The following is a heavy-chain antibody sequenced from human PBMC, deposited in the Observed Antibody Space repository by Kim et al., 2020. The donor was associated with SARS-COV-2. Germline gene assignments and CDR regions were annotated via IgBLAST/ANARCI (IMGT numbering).Heavy chain of an antibody. Sequence: SETLSLTCTVSGGSVSRGSYYWSWIRQPPGKGLEWIGYIYYSGSTNYNPSLKSRVTISIDTSKNQFSLKLSSVTAADTAVYFCARYSPSDAVPGTSYFDYWGQGTLVPVSS. CDR2: IYYSGST. CDR1: GGSVSRGSYY. V-gene: IGHV4-61*01. J-gene: IGHJ4*02. D-gene: IGHD6-19*01. CDR3: ARYSPSDAVPGTSYFDY.